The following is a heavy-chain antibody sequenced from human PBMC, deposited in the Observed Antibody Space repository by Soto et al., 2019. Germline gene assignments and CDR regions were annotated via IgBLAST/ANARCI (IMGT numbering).Heavy chain of an antibody. CDR1: GYTFTSYY. J-gene: IGHJ5*02. CDR2: INPSGGSP. CDR3: ARDVGGNWFDP. V-gene: IGHV1-46*01. D-gene: IGHD1-26*01. Sequence: ASVEVSCKASGYTFTSYYIHWVRQAPGQGLEWMGTINPSGGSPDYAQKFQGRVTMTRDTSTSTVYMELNSLRSEDTAVYYCARDVGGNWFDPWGQGTQVTVSS.